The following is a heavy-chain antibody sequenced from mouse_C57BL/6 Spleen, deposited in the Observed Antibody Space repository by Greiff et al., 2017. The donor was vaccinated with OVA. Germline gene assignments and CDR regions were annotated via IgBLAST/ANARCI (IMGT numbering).Heavy chain of an antibody. D-gene: IGHD1-1*01. CDR3: ARPLTTVVEDWYFDV. CDR2: IYPGDGDT. Sequence: VQLQQSGPELVKPGASVKISCKASGYAFSSSWMNWVKQRPGKGLEWIGRIYPGDGDTNYNGKFQGKATLTADESSSTAYMQLSSLTSEDSAVYFCARPLTTVVEDWYFDVWGTGTTVTVSS. CDR1: GYAFSSSW. J-gene: IGHJ1*03. V-gene: IGHV1-82*01.